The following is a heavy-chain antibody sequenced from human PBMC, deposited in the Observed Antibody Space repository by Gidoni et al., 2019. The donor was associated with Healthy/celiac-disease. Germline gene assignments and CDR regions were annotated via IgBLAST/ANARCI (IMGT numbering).Heavy chain of an antibody. CDR2: IKSKTDGGTT. J-gene: IGHJ3*02. Sequence: EVQLVESGGGLVKHGGSLRLSCAASGFTFGNAWLSWVGQPPGKGLEWVGRIKSKTDGGTTDYAAPVKGRFTISRDDSKNTLYLQRNSLKTEDTAVYYCSREVITFGGVNIGRNDAFDIWGQGTMVTVSS. CDR1: GFTFGNAW. D-gene: IGHD3-16*01. V-gene: IGHV3-15*01. CDR3: SREVITFGGVNIGRNDAFDI.